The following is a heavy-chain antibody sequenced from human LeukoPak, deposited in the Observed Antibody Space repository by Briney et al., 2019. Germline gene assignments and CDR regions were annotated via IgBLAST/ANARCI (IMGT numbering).Heavy chain of an antibody. J-gene: IGHJ4*02. CDR1: GGTFSSYA. Sequence: ASVKVSCKASGGTFSSYAINWVRQATGQGLEWMGWMNPNSGNTGYAQKFQGRVTMTRNTPISTAYMELSSLRSEDTAVYYCARPRVYCGGDCLIYWGQGTLVTVSS. V-gene: IGHV1-8*02. D-gene: IGHD2-21*02. CDR3: ARPRVYCGGDCLIY. CDR2: MNPNSGNT.